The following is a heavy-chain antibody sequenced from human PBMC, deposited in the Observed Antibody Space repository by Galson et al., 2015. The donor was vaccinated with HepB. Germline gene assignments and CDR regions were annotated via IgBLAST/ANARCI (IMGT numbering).Heavy chain of an antibody. J-gene: IGHJ6*02. CDR2: IYSSGST. CDR3: ARSFSSMVRDHGMDV. V-gene: IGHV4-4*07. D-gene: IGHD3-10*01. Sequence: ETLSLTCSVSGGSMSSYYWGWVRQPAGKGLEWIGRIYSSGSTNYNPSLGSRVTMSVDTSKNQFSLNLSSVTAADTAVYYCARSFSSMVRDHGMDVWGQGTTVTVSS. CDR1: GGSMSSYY.